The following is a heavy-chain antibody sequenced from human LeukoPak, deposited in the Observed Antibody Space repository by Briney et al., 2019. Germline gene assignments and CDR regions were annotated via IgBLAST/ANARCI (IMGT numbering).Heavy chain of an antibody. J-gene: IGHJ6*03. CDR2: IIPIFGTA. CDR1: GGTFSSYA. Sequence: SVKVSCKASGGTFSSYAISWVRQAPGQGLEWMGGIIPIFGTANYAQKFQGRVTITTDESTSTAYMELSSLRSEDTAVYYCAGDDGSTSRPLGYYYYMDVWGKGTTVTVSS. V-gene: IGHV1-69*05. D-gene: IGHD1/OR15-1a*01. CDR3: AGDDGSTSRPLGYYYYMDV.